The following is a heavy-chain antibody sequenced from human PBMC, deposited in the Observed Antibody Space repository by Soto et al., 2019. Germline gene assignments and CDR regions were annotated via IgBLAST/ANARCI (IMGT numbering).Heavy chain of an antibody. V-gene: IGHV4-39*01. D-gene: IGHD3-10*01. J-gene: IGHJ6*02. CDR3: ARHLKEYYGSGSYYNVYGMDV. CDR2: IYYSGST. Sequence: QLQLQESGPGLVKPSETLSLTCTVSGGSISSSSYYWGWIRQPPGKGLEWIGSIYYSGSTYYNPSLKSRVTISVDTSKNQFSLKLSSVTAADTAVYYCARHLKEYYGSGSYYNVYGMDVWGQGTTVTVSS. CDR1: GGSISSSSYY.